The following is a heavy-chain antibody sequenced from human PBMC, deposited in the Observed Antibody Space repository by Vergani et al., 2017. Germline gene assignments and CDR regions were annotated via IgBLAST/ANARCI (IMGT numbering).Heavy chain of an antibody. CDR3: ARDQYCSGGSCYGYGAFDI. CDR1: GFTFSSYS. J-gene: IGHJ3*02. V-gene: IGHV3-48*04. CDR2: ISSSSSTI. Sequence: EVQLVESGGGLVQPGGSLRLSCAASGFTFSSYSMNWVRQAPGKGLEWVSYISSSSSTIYYADSVKGRFTTSRDNAKNSLYLQMNSLRAEDTAVYYCARDQYCSGGSCYGYGAFDIWGQGTMVTVSS. D-gene: IGHD2-15*01.